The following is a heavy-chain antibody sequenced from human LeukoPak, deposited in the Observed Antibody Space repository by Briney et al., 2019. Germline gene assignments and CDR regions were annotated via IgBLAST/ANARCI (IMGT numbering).Heavy chain of an antibody. Sequence: SGALSPTCAVSGGSISSSNWWSWVRQPPGKGLEWIGEIYHSGSTNYNPSLKSRVTISVDKSKNQFSLKLSSVTAADTAVYYCARSPEYGSYYYYGMDVWGQGTTVTVSS. V-gene: IGHV4-4*02. CDR2: IYHSGST. CDR1: GGSISSSNW. D-gene: IGHD2/OR15-2a*01. CDR3: ARSPEYGSYYYYGMDV. J-gene: IGHJ6*02.